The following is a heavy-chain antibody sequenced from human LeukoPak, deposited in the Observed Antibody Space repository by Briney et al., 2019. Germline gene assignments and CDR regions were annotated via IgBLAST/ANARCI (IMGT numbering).Heavy chain of an antibody. CDR2: ISAYNGNT. D-gene: IGHD2-15*01. Sequence: ASVKVSCKASGYTFTSYGISWVRQAPGQGLEWMGWISAYNGNTNYAQKLQGRVTMTTDTSTSTAYMELRSLRSDDTAVYYCARDITQTVVAATTTDYWGQGTLVTVSS. J-gene: IGHJ4*02. V-gene: IGHV1-18*01. CDR1: GYTFTSYG. CDR3: ARDITQTVVAATTTDY.